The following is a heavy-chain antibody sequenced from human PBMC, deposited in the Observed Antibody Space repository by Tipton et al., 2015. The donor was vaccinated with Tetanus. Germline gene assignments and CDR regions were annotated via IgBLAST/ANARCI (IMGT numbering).Heavy chain of an antibody. V-gene: IGHV3-66*01. J-gene: IGHJ6*02. CDR2: IYSGGST. CDR1: GFTFSSYA. Sequence: GSLRLSCAASGFTFSSYAMHWVRQAPGKGLEWVSVIYSGGSTYYADSVKGRFTISRDNSKNTLYLQMNSLRAEDTAVYYCAREGVLWFGELQDNYYYYGMDVWGQGTTVTVSS. CDR3: AREGVLWFGELQDNYYYYGMDV. D-gene: IGHD3-10*01.